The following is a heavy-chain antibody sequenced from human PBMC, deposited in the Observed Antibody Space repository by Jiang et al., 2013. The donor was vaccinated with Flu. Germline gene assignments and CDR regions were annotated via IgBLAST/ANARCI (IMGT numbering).Heavy chain of an antibody. CDR1: GFSLSTSGVG. V-gene: IGHV2-5*02. D-gene: IGHD2-8*02. CDR2: IYWDDDK. CDR3: ARIRVAINAFDI. Sequence: KPTQTLTLTCTFSGFSLSTSGVGVGWIRQPPGKALEWLALIYWDDDKRYSPSLKSRLTITKDTSKNQVVLTMTNMDPVDTATYYCARIRVAINAFDIWGQGTMVTVSS. J-gene: IGHJ3*02.